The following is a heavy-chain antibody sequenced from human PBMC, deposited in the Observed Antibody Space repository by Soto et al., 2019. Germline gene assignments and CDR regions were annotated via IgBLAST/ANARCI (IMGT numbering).Heavy chain of an antibody. CDR1: GGTFSNYV. J-gene: IGHJ4*02. D-gene: IGHD6-6*01. CDR3: GKTDGVEGQLVDS. Sequence: ASVKVSCKASGGTFSNYVVNWVRQAPGQGLEWMGRIIPISGAANYAQKFQGRVTITADKSTSTSYMELNSLRAEDTAVYYCGKTDGVEGQLVDSWGQGTLVTVSS. V-gene: IGHV1-69*06. CDR2: IIPISGAA.